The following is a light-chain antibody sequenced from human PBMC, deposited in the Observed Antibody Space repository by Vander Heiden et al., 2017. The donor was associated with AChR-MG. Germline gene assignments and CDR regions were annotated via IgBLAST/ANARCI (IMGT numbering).Light chain of an antibody. CDR1: SSDVGGYNE. J-gene: IGLJ2*01. CDR2: EIS. CDR3: SSYTSSSTGV. Sequence: QSALPQPASVSGSPGQSTTISCTGTSSDVGGYNEDSWYQRHPGKAPKRMMYEISNRPSGVSKRFSGSKSGNTASLTISELQAEDEADYYCSSYTSSSTGVFGGGTKLTVL. V-gene: IGLV2-14*01.